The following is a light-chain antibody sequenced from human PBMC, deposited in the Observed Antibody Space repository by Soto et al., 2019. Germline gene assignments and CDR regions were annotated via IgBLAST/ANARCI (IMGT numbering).Light chain of an antibody. CDR2: DAS. CDR1: QSVSSY. CDR3: QQRSNWPPGGT. J-gene: IGKJ1*01. Sequence: EIVLTQSPATLSLSPGERATLSCRASQSVSSYLAWYQRKPGQAPRLLIYDASNRATGIPARFSGSGSGTDFTLTISSLEPEDFAVYYCQQRSNWPPGGTFGQGTKVEIK. V-gene: IGKV3-11*01.